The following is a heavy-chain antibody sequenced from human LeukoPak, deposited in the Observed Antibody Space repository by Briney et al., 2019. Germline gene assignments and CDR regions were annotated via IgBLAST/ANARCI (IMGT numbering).Heavy chain of an antibody. CDR2: ISGSGGST. CDR3: AKDKGYYGSGSYYYY. V-gene: IGHV3-23*01. J-gene: IGHJ4*02. Sequence: GGSLRLSCAASGFTFSSCAMSWVRQAQGPGLELVSAISGSGGSTYYADSVKGRFTISRDNSKNTLYLQMNSLRAEDTAVYYCAKDKGYYGSGSYYYYWGQGTLVTVSS. CDR1: GFTFSSCA. D-gene: IGHD3-10*01.